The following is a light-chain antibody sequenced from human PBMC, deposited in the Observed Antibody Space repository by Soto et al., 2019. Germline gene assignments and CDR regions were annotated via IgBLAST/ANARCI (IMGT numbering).Light chain of an antibody. CDR3: MQATQSHWT. CDR1: QSLVHSDGNTY. CDR2: KVS. J-gene: IGKJ1*01. V-gene: IGKV2-24*01. Sequence: DIVMTQTPLSSPVTLGQAASISCRSSQSLVHSDGNTYLSWYQQRPGQPPRLLIYKVSDRFSGVPERFRCRWAGKDFKLTIRRVEAEDVGVYHCMQATQSHWTFGQGTKVEIK.